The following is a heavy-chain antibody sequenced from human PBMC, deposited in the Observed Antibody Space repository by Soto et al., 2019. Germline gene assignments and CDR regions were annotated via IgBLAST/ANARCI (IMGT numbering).Heavy chain of an antibody. D-gene: IGHD3-3*01. CDR1: GGTINSGDYF. J-gene: IGHJ3*02. CDR3: AGGTYDFWSGYYHDAFDI. Sequence: TLSLTCSVSGGTINSGDYFWSWIRQHPGKGLEWIGYIYYSGSTYYNPSLKSRVTISVDTSKNQFSLKLSSVTAADTAVYYCAGGTYDFWSGYYHDAFDIWGQGTMVTVSS. CDR2: IYYSGST. V-gene: IGHV4-31*03.